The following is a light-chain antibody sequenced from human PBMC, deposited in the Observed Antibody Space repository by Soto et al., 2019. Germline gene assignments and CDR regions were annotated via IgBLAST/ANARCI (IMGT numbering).Light chain of an antibody. CDR2: DAS. CDR1: QSVSSY. CDR3: HMRSNRPQS. J-gene: IGKJ2*01. V-gene: IGKV3-11*01. Sequence: EIVLTQSPATLSLSPGERATLSCRASQSVSSYLAWYQQNPGQAPRLLIYDASNRATGIPARFSGSGSGTDFTLTICSIESEDRAVYYCHMRSNRPQSFGQGTKLEIK.